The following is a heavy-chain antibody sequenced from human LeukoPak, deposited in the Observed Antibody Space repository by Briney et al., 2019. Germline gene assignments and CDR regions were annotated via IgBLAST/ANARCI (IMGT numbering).Heavy chain of an antibody. CDR2: IYYSGNT. CDR3: VRVTRGSDNAFDM. J-gene: IGHJ3*02. Sequence: SETLSLTCTVSGASITSNYWSWIRQPPGKGLEWIGYIYYSGNTNYNPSLKSRVTLSVDTSKNQFSLKLNSVTAADTAVYHCVRVTRGSDNAFDMWGQGTMVTVSS. CDR1: GASITSNY. D-gene: IGHD3-10*01. V-gene: IGHV4-59*01.